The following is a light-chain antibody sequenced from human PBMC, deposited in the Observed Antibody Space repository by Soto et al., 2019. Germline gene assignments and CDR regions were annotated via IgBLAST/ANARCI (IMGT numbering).Light chain of an antibody. Sequence: QSVLTQPASGSGSHGQSSTISCTGTSSDVGSYNVVSWYQQHPGKAPKLLIYEVSKRPSGVSDRFSGSKSGNAASLTISGLQAEDEADYHCCSYAGSSSAYVFGTGTKVTVL. CDR2: EVS. J-gene: IGLJ1*01. CDR1: SSDVGSYNV. V-gene: IGLV2-23*02. CDR3: CSYAGSSSAYV.